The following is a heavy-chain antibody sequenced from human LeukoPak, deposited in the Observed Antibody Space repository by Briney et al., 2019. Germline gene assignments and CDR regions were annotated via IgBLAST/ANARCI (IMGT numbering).Heavy chain of an antibody. D-gene: IGHD3-22*01. CDR1: GGSISSYY. Sequence: SETLSLTCTVSGGSISSYYWSWIRQPPGKGLEWIGYIYYSGSTNYNPSLKSRVTISVDTSKNQFSLKLSSVTAADTAVYYCARVDDSSGYYPDYFDYWGQGTLVTVSS. J-gene: IGHJ4*02. CDR3: ARVDDSSGYYPDYFDY. V-gene: IGHV4-59*12. CDR2: IYYSGST.